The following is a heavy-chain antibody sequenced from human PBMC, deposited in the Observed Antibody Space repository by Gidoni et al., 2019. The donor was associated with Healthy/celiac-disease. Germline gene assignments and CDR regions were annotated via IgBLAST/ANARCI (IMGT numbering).Heavy chain of an antibody. J-gene: IGHJ4*02. CDR1: GFTFSSYG. V-gene: IGHV3-30*18. Sequence: QVQLVESGGGVVQPGRSLRLSCSASGFTFSSYGMHWVRQAPGKGMEWVAVISYYGSNKYYADSVKGRFTISRDNSKNTLYLQMNSLRAEDTAVYYCAKGGGGYCSGGSCGELDYWGQGTLVTVSS. D-gene: IGHD2-15*01. CDR3: AKGGGGYCSGGSCGELDY. CDR2: ISYYGSNK.